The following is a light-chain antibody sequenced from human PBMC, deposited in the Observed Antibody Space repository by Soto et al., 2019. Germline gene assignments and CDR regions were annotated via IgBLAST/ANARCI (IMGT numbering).Light chain of an antibody. CDR3: QQYAASPRT. J-gene: IGKJ1*01. Sequence: EIVLTQSPGTLSLSPRERATLSCRANQSVTSNSLAWYQHRPGQAPRLLIYGVSNRAPGIPDRFSGSGSGTHFTLTISRLEPEDFAVYYCQQYAASPRTFGQGTQVEVK. CDR1: QSVTSNS. V-gene: IGKV3-20*01. CDR2: GVS.